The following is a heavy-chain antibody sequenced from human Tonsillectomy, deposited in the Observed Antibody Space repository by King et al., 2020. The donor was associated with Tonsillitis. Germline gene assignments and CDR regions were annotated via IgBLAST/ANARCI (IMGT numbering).Heavy chain of an antibody. J-gene: IGHJ3*02. CDR2: ISYASTYT. CDR1: GFTFSNYY. V-gene: IGHV3-11*06. D-gene: IGHD3-10*01. CDR3: ARVLTGDAFDI. Sequence: VQLVESGGGLVKPGGSLRLSCAASGFTFSNYYMTWVRQAPGKGLEWVAYISYASTYTYYADSVKGRFTISRDNAKDSLYLQMNSLRAEDTAVYYCARVLTGDAFDIGGQGTMATAS.